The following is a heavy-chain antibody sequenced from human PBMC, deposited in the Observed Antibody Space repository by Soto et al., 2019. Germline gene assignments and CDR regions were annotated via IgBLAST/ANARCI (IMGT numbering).Heavy chain of an antibody. CDR1: GYTFTCNY. J-gene: IGHJ6*02. V-gene: IGHV1-2*02. CDR2: INPNTGGT. D-gene: IGHD3-3*01. CDR3: ARGQVPTMTGPYGLDV. Sequence: ASVTVSCKASGYTFTCNYIHWVRQAPGHGLEWLGWINPNTGGTNYAETFQDRITMTRDTSICTAYMELSSLRSDDTAVYHCARGQVPTMTGPYGLDVWGQGTTVTVSS.